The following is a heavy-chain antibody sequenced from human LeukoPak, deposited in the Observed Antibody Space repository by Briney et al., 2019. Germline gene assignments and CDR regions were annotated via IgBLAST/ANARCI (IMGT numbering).Heavy chain of an antibody. J-gene: IGHJ3*01. CDR1: GYTFTRYG. Sequence: GASVKVSCKASGYTFTRYGISWVRQAPGQGLEWMGWISAYNGNTNYAQKFQGRVTVTTYTSASTAYMELRSLRSDDTAMYYCARQSDIRTRRGDDAFDVWGQGTKVTVSS. V-gene: IGHV1-18*01. CDR3: ARQSDIRTRRGDDAFDV. D-gene: IGHD3-10*01. CDR2: ISAYNGNT.